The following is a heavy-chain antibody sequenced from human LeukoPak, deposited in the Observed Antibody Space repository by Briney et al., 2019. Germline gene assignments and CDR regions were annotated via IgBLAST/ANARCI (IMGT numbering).Heavy chain of an antibody. CDR3: ARHHIAAAGLGSYYYYGMDV. J-gene: IGHJ6*02. CDR1: GYSFTSYW. Sequence: GESLEISFKGSGYSFTSYWIGWVRPMPGKGLEWMGIIYHGDCETRFSPSFQGQVTISADKSISTAYLQWSSLKASDTAMYYCARHHIAAAGLGSYYYYGMDVWGQGTTVTVSS. V-gene: IGHV5-51*01. D-gene: IGHD6-13*01. CDR2: IYHGDCET.